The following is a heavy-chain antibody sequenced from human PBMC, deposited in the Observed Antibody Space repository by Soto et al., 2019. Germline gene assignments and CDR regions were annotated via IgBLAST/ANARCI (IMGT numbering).Heavy chain of an antibody. J-gene: IGHJ6*02. V-gene: IGHV3-21*01. CDR2: ISSSSSYI. CDR1: GFTFSSYS. D-gene: IGHD6-13*01. Sequence: GGSLRLSCAASGFTFSSYSMNWVRQAPGKGLEWVSSISSSSSYIYYADSVKGRFTISRDNAKNSLYLQMNSLRAEDTAVYYCARDPGAAASYYYGMDVRGQGTTVTVSS. CDR3: ARDPGAAASYYYGMDV.